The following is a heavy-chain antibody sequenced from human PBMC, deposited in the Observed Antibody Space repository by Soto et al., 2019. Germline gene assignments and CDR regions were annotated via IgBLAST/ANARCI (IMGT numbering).Heavy chain of an antibody. CDR1: GFTFSSYG. D-gene: IGHD5-12*01. CDR3: ARELNSGYDNDAFDI. J-gene: IGHJ3*02. Sequence: QVQLVASGGGVVQPGRSLRLSCAASGFTFSSYGMHWVRQAPGKGLEWVAVIWYDGSNKYYADSVKGRFTISRDNSKNTLYLQMNSLRAEDTAVYYCARELNSGYDNDAFDIWGQGTMVTVSS. V-gene: IGHV3-33*01. CDR2: IWYDGSNK.